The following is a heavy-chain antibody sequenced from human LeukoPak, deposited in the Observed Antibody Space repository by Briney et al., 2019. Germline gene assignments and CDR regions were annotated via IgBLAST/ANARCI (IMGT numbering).Heavy chain of an antibody. CDR2: MYYTGST. V-gene: IGHV4-59*01. Sequence: SETLSLTCSVSGGSISSEYWAWIRQPPGKGLEWIGYMYYTGSTNYNPSLKSRVTISLATSKNQFSLKLSSVTAADTAVYYCARVSVVYGMDVWGRGTTVTVSS. CDR3: ARVSVVYGMDV. J-gene: IGHJ6*02. D-gene: IGHD5/OR15-5a*01. CDR1: GGSISSEY.